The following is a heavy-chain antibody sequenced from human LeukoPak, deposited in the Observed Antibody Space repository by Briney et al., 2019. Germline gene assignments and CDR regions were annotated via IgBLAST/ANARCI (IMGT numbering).Heavy chain of an antibody. D-gene: IGHD6-6*01. Sequence: GGSLRLSCAATGFTFSSYGMHWVRQAPDKGLEWVAFVWYDETNKYYADSVKGRFTISRGNSKNTLYLQMNSLRADDTAVYYCAKPGGGSSIGYWGQGTPVTVFS. CDR2: VWYDETNK. J-gene: IGHJ4*02. CDR3: AKPGGGSSIGY. V-gene: IGHV3-30*02. CDR1: GFTFSSYG.